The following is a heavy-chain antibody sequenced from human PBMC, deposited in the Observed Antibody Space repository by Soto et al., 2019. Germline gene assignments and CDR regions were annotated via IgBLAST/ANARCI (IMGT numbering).Heavy chain of an antibody. CDR3: ASSPTATMVRGVFIRPDWFDR. V-gene: IGHV4-34*01. CDR2: INHSGST. Sequence: QVQLQQWGAGLLKPSETLSLTCAVYGGSFSDYYWSWIRQPPGKGLEWIGEINHSGSTNYNPSLKNRVTISVHTSKNQFPLKRSSVTAAATAVYYCASSPTATMVRGVFIRPDWFDRRGQGTLVTVSS. J-gene: IGHJ5*02. CDR1: GGSFSDYY. D-gene: IGHD3-10*01.